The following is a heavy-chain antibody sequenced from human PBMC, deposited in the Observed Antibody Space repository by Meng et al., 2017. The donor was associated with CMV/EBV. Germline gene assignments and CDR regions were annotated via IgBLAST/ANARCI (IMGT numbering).Heavy chain of an antibody. CDR1: GFTFSSYW. CDR3: ARVVRGGSYLGGDYFDY. V-gene: IGHV3-74*01. CDR2: INGDGSST. J-gene: IGHJ4*02. Sequence: GGSLRLSCAASGFTFSSYWMHWVRQAPGKGLVWVSRINGDGSSTSYADSVKGRFTISRDNAKNTLYLQMNSLRAEDTAVYYCARVVRGGSYLGGDYFDYWGQGTLVTVS. D-gene: IGHD1-26*01.